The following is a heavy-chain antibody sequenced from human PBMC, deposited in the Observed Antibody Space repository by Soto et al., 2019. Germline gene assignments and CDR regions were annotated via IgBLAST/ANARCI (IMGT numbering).Heavy chain of an antibody. V-gene: IGHV4-31*03. J-gene: IGHJ4*02. D-gene: IGHD3-10*01. CDR2: IYYSGST. Sequence: SETLSLTCTVSGGSISSGGYYWSWIRQHPGKGLEWIGYIYYSGSTYYNPSLKSRVTISVDTSKNQFSLKLSSVTAADTAVYYCARNGCKRFGESTCYFDYWGQGTLVTVSS. CDR3: ARNGCKRFGESTCYFDY. CDR1: GGSISSGGYY.